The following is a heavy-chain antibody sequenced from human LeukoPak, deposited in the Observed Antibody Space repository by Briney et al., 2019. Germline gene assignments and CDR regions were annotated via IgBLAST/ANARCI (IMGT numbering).Heavy chain of an antibody. CDR1: GGSISSSSYY. CDR3: ARRGYYDSSIDY. CDR2: IYYSGST. D-gene: IGHD3-22*01. J-gene: IGHJ4*02. V-gene: IGHV4-39*01. Sequence: PSETLSLTCTVSGGSISSSSYYWGWIRQPPGEGLEWIGSIYYSGSTYYNPSLKSRVTISVDTSKNQFSLKLSSVTAADTAVYYCARRGYYDSSIDYWGQGTLVTVSS.